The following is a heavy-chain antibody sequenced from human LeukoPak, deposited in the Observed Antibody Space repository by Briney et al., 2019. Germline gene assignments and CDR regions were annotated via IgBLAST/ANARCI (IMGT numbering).Heavy chain of an antibody. CDR3: ATSSLRFLEWSDYYYDMHL. D-gene: IGHD3-3*01. J-gene: IGHJ6*01. V-gene: IGHV1-18*01. Sequence: ASVKVSCKASGYTFTRYGIIWVRQSPGQGLEWMGWFSAYNGNTNYAQKFQGRVTMTTDTSTSTAYMELRSLRSDDTAVYYCATSSLRFLEWSDYYYDMHLWGRRTSVSVPS. CDR1: GYTFTRYG. CDR2: FSAYNGNT.